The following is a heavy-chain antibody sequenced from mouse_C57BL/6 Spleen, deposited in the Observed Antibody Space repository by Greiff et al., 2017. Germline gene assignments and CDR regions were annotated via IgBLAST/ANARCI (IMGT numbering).Heavy chain of an antibody. J-gene: IGHJ2*01. V-gene: IGHV1-18*01. Sequence: DVQLQESGPELVKPGASVKIPCKASGYTFTDYNMDWVKQSHGKSLEWIGDINPNNGGTIYNQKFKGKATLTVDKSSSTAYMELRSLTSEDTAVYYCARVYYGNFYFDYWGQGTTLTVSS. D-gene: IGHD2-1*01. CDR2: INPNNGGT. CDR1: GYTFTDYN. CDR3: ARVYYGNFYFDY.